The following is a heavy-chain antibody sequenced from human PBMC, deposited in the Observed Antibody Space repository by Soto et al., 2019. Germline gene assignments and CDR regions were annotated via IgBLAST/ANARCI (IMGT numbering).Heavy chain of an antibody. J-gene: IGHJ6*03. CDR1: GFTFSGSA. V-gene: IGHV3-73*01. D-gene: IGHD2-8*01. Sequence: PGGSLRLSCAASGFTFSGSAMHWVRQASGKGLEWVGRIRSKANSYATAHAASVKGRFTISRDDSKNTAYLQMNSLKTEDTAVYYCTTSYHRYCTNGVCSLFYYYYMDVWGKGTTVTVSS. CDR2: IRSKANSYAT. CDR3: TTSYHRYCTNGVCSLFYYYYMDV.